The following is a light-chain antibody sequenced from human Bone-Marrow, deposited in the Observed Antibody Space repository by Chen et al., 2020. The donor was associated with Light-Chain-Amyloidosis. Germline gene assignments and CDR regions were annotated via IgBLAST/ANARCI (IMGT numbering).Light chain of an antibody. CDR3: QVWDRSSDRPV. Sequence: SYVLTQPSSVSVAPGQTATIACGGNNIGSTSVHWYQQTPGQAPLLGVYDDSDRPSGIPERLSGSNSGNTATLTISRDEAGDEADYYCQVWDRSSDRPVFGGGTKLTVL. J-gene: IGLJ3*02. CDR2: DDS. CDR1: NIGSTS. V-gene: IGLV3-21*02.